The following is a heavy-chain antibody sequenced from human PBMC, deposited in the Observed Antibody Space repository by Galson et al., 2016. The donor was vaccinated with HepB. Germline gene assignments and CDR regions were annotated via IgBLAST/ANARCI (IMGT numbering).Heavy chain of an antibody. Sequence: SLRLSCATSGFTLSAFAMHWVRQVPGKGLEWLTLIWHAGSKEYYTESVKGRFTISRDNAKNIVYLQMDSLTDEDTAVYYCARDRAADGLAAIDFWGQGTLVTVSS. CDR1: GFTLSAFA. V-gene: IGHV3-33*01. J-gene: IGHJ4*02. D-gene: IGHD5-24*01. CDR3: ARDRAADGLAAIDF. CDR2: IWHAGSKE.